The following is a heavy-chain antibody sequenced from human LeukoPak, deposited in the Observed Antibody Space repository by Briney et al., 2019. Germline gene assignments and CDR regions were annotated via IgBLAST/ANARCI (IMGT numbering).Heavy chain of an antibody. CDR2: IYTSGST. CDR1: GGSISSYY. J-gene: IGHJ1*01. Sequence: SETLSLTCTVSGGSISSYYWSWIRQPAGKGLEWIGRIYTSGSTNYNPSLKSRVTMSVDTSKNQFSLKLSSVTAADTAVYYCAGSPSSGWYTRIEYFQHWGQGTLVTVSS. D-gene: IGHD6-19*01. V-gene: IGHV4-4*07. CDR3: AGSPSSGWYTRIEYFQH.